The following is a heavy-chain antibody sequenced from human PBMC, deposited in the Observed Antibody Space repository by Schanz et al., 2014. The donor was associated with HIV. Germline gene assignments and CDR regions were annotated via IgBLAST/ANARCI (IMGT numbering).Heavy chain of an antibody. V-gene: IGHV3-30*03. J-gene: IGHJ4*02. Sequence: VQLVESGGDLVQPGGSLRLSCVVAGFTLTSYGMHWVRQAPGKGLEWVAALFGSNEHYKESVKGRFTVSGATSKNTVDLQMTILRPEDAAVYYCAREGGRSGHSGYFDYWGQGTLVTVSS. CDR3: AREGGRSGHSGYFDY. CDR1: GFTLTSYG. D-gene: IGHD6-19*01. CDR2: LFGSNE.